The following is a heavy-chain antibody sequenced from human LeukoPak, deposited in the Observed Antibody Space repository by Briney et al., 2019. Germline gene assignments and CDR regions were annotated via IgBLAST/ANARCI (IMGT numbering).Heavy chain of an antibody. V-gene: IGHV3-49*04. Sequence: GGSLRLSCTASGFTFGDNPLNWVRQAPGKGLEWVGLIGSDRYGGTSEYVASVNGRFSISRDDSRNILYLEMNSLRNEDTAVYFCTRISSSPYALYYYYMDVWGKGIPVTVSS. D-gene: IGHD6-6*01. CDR3: TRISSSPYALYYYYMDV. CDR1: GFTFGDNP. CDR2: IGSDRYGGTS. J-gene: IGHJ6*03.